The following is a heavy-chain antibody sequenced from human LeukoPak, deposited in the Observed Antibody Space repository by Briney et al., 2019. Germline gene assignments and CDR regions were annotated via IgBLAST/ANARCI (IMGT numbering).Heavy chain of an antibody. CDR3: ATLWELRTAAFDI. J-gene: IGHJ3*02. D-gene: IGHD1-26*01. V-gene: IGHV1-69-2*01. CDR1: GYTFTDYY. Sequence: ASVRISCKVSGYTFTDYYMHWVQQAPGKGLEWMGLVDPEDGETIYAEKFQGRVTITADTSTDTAYMELSSLRSEDTAVYYCATLWELRTAAFDIWGQGTVVTVSS. CDR2: VDPEDGET.